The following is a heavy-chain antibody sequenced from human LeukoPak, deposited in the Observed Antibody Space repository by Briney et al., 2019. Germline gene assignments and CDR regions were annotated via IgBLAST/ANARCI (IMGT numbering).Heavy chain of an antibody. CDR2: INHSGST. CDR1: GGSFSGYY. J-gene: IGHJ5*02. Sequence: SETLSLTCAVYGGSFSGYYWSWIRQPPGKGLEWIGEINHSGSTNYNPSLKSRVTISVGTSKNQFSLKLSSVTAADTAVYYCARGLSPYLRFGETWFDPWGQGTLVTVSS. CDR3: ARGLSPYLRFGETWFDP. D-gene: IGHD3-10*01. V-gene: IGHV4-34*01.